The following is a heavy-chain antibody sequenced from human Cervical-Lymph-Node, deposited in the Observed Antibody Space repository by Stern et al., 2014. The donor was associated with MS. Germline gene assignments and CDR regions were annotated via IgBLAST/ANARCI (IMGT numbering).Heavy chain of an antibody. CDR1: GFTFSDYY. Sequence: VQLVESGGGLVKPGGSLRLSCAASGFTFSDYYMSWVRQAPGKGLEWLSFISSNGDTIYYEESVKGRFTVSRDDAKDSLFLQMNSLRPEDTAVYYCARTLGGQQPYLLSYYAMDVWGQGTSVTVSS. V-gene: IGHV3-11*01. D-gene: IGHD3-16*01. CDR3: ARTLGGQQPYLLSYYAMDV. J-gene: IGHJ6*02. CDR2: ISSNGDTI.